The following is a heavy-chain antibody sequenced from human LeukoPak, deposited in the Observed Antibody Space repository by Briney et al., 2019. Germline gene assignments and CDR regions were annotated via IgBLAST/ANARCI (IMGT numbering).Heavy chain of an antibody. CDR2: IKEDGSEK. CDR1: GFTFSTSW. J-gene: IGHJ4*02. Sequence: GGSLRLSCAASGFTFSTSWMSWVRQAPGKGLEWVANIKEDGSEKYYVDSVKGRFIISKDNAKNSVYLQMNSLRVEDMAVYYCARVIAARPGDYFDYWGQGSLVTVSS. D-gene: IGHD6-6*01. V-gene: IGHV3-7*01. CDR3: ARVIAARPGDYFDY.